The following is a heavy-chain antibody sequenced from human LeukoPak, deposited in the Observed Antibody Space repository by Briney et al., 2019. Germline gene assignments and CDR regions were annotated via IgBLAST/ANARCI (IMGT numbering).Heavy chain of an antibody. D-gene: IGHD1-26*01. CDR1: GFTFSNYW. J-gene: IGHJ5*02. Sequence: GGSLRLSRAASGFTFSNYWMTWVRQAPGKGLEWVANINRDGSERYYVDSVKGRFTISRDDAKSSLYLQMNSLRAEDTAVYYCTTTSGTYRFDPWGQGTLVTVSS. V-gene: IGHV3-7*03. CDR2: INRDGSER. CDR3: TTTSGTYRFDP.